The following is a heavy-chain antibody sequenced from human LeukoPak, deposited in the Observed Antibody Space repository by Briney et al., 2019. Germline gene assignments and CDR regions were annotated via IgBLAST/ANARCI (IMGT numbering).Heavy chain of an antibody. D-gene: IGHD6-19*01. CDR3: ATPYTSGWSLYFDN. Sequence: GGSLRLSCSASGFTFSSYAMHWVRQAPGKGLEYVSAISSNGGSTYYADSVKGRFTIPRDNSKNTLYLQMNGLRAEETAMYYCATPYTSGWSLYFDNWGQGTLVTVSS. CDR2: ISSNGGST. V-gene: IGHV3-64*04. CDR1: GFTFSSYA. J-gene: IGHJ4*02.